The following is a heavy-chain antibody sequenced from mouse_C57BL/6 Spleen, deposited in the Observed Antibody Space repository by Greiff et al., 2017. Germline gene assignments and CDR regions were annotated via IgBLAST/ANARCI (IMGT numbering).Heavy chain of an antibody. V-gene: IGHV2-2*01. CDR3: ARNYYGSSYFDY. CDR2: IWSGGST. D-gene: IGHD1-1*01. CDR1: GFSLTSYG. J-gene: IGHJ2*01. Sequence: QVQLQQLGPGLVQPSQSLSITCTVSGFSLTSYGVHWVRQSPGKGLEWLGVIWSGGSTDYNAAFISRLSISKDNSKSQVFFKMNSLQADDTAIYYCARNYYGSSYFDYWGQGTTLTVSS.